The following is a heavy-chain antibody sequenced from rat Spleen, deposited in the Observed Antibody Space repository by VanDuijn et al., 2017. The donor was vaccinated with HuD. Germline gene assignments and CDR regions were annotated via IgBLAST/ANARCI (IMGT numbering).Heavy chain of an antibody. D-gene: IGHD1-11*01. CDR2: ISYDGSST. V-gene: IGHV5-29*01. Sequence: EVQLVESGGDLVQPGRSLKLSCAASGFTFSNYDMAWVRQAPTKGLEWVATISYDGSSTYYRNSVKGRFTISRDNAKSTLYLQMDSLRSEDTASYYCARLALLTTAPYYFDYWGQGVMVTVSS. CDR1: GFTFSNYD. CDR3: ARLALLTTAPYYFDY. J-gene: IGHJ2*01.